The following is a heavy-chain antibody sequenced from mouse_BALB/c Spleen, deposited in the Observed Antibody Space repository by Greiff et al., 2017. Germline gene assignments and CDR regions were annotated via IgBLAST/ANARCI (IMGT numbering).Heavy chain of an antibody. CDR3: ARELLRSAWFAY. V-gene: IGHV5-6-5*01. CDR1: GFTFSSYA. D-gene: IGHD1-1*01. CDR2: ISSGGST. J-gene: IGHJ3*01. Sequence: EVQRVESGGGLVKPGGSLKLSCAASGFTFSSYAMSWVRQTPEKRLEWVASISSGGSTYYPDSVKGRFTISRDNARNILYLQMSSLRSEDTAMYYCARELLRSAWFAYWGQGTLVTVSA.